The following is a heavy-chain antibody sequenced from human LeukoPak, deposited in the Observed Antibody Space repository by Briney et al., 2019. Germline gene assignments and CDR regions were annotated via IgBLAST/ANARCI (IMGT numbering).Heavy chain of an antibody. Sequence: PSETLSLTCTVSGASISSYFWSWIRQPPGKGLEWFGDIHYSGNTNYNPSLKSRVTISVDTSKNQFSLKLTSVTAADTAVYYCTRFYDRSGPHFDYWGQGTLVTVSS. CDR3: TRFYDRSGPHFDY. CDR1: GASISSYF. CDR2: IHYSGNT. V-gene: IGHV4-59*01. J-gene: IGHJ4*02. D-gene: IGHD3-22*01.